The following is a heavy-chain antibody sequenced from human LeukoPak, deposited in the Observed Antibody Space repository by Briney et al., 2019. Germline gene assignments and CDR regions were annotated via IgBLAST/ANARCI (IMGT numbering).Heavy chain of an antibody. CDR1: GGSISSGSYY. D-gene: IGHD1-26*01. J-gene: IGHJ4*02. Sequence: SETLSLTCTVSGGSISSGSYYWSWIRQPPGKGLEWIGSIYYSGSTYYNPSLKSRVIISVDTSKNQFSLKLSSVTAADTAVYYCASLRERSYYARGFDYWGQGTLVTVSS. CDR2: IYYSGST. V-gene: IGHV4-39*01. CDR3: ASLRERSYYARGFDY.